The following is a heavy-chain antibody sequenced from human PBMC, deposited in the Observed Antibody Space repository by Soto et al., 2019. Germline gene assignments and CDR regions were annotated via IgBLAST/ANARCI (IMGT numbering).Heavy chain of an antibody. D-gene: IGHD3-10*01. V-gene: IGHV4-30-2*01. CDR1: GGSISSGGYS. CDR2: IYHSGST. Sequence: PSETLSLTCAVSGGSISSGGYSWSWIRQPPGKGLEWIGYIYHSGSTYYNPSLKSRVTISVDRSKNQFSLKLSSVTAADTAVYYCARSGGITMARGVMGYYYYGMDVWGQGTTVTVSS. CDR3: ARSGGITMARGVMGYYYYGMDV. J-gene: IGHJ6*02.